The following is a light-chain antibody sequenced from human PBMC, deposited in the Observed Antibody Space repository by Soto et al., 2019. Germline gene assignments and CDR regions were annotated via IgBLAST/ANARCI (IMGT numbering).Light chain of an antibody. CDR1: SSDVGSYNR. V-gene: IGLV2-18*02. Sequence: QSVLTQPPSVSGSPGPSVTISCTGTSSDVGSYNRVSWYQQPPGTAPKLMIYQVSNRASGVPDRFSGSKSGNTASLTIAGLQAEDEADYYCSSYTSSSTWVFGGGTKLTVL. CDR3: SSYTSSSTWV. J-gene: IGLJ3*02. CDR2: QVS.